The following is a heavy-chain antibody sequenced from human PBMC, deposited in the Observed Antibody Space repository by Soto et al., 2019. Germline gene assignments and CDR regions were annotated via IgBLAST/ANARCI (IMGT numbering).Heavy chain of an antibody. D-gene: IGHD2-8*01. V-gene: IGHV4-59*01. J-gene: IGHJ4*02. CDR1: GGSISSFH. CDR3: ARTYGGYYDY. Sequence: SETLSLTCTVSGGSISSFHWNWIRQPPGKGLEWIGYIYNSGSTNYNPSLKSRVTISVDTSKNQFSLKLRSVTAADTAVYYCARTYGGYYDYWGQGTLVTVSS. CDR2: IYNSGST.